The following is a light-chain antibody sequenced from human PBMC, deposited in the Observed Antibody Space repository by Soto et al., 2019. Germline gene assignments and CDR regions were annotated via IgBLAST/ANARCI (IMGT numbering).Light chain of an antibody. CDR3: QQNDNWPGT. J-gene: IGKJ1*01. V-gene: IGKV3D-15*01. CDR2: GAS. Sequence: EIAMTQSPATLSVCPGERATLSCRASQSISSNLAWYQQKPGQAPRLLIYGASTRANGIPARFSGSGSGTEFTLTISSLQSEDFAVYYCQQNDNWPGTFGQGTKVDI. CDR1: QSISSN.